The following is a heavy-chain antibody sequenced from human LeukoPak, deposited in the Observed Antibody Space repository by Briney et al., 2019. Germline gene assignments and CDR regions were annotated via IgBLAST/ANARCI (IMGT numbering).Heavy chain of an antibody. Sequence: SQSLSLTCTVSGGSISSYYWGWIRQPPGEGLEWIGYIYYSGSTNYNPSLKSRVTMSVDTSKHQFSLKLSSVTAADTAVYYCARDVMVVAAMAMTYYFDYWGQGTLVTVSS. CDR1: GGSISSYY. CDR3: ARDVMVVAAMAMTYYFDY. D-gene: IGHD2-15*01. CDR2: IYYSGST. J-gene: IGHJ4*02. V-gene: IGHV4-59*12.